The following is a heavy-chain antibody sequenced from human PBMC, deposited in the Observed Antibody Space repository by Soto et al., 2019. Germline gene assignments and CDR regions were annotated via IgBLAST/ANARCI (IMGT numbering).Heavy chain of an antibody. CDR3: ARGQPRQLLLEGENWFDP. CDR1: GGSFSGYY. V-gene: IGHV4-34*01. Sequence: QVQLQQWGAGLLKPSETLSLTCAVYGGSFSGYYWCWIRQPPGKGLEWMGEINHSGSTNYNPSLKSRVTISVATSKNQFSLKLSSVTAADTAVYYCARGQPRQLLLEGENWFDPWGQGTLVTVSS. D-gene: IGHD2-2*01. CDR2: INHSGST. J-gene: IGHJ5*02.